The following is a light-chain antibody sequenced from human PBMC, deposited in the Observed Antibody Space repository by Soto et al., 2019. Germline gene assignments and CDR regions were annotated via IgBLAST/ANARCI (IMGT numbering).Light chain of an antibody. Sequence: EIVLTQSPATLSLSPGERATLSCRASQSVSSYLAWYQQKPGQAPRLLIYDASNRATGIPARFSGSGSGTDFTLTISSLDPEDFAVYYCQQRSHWPPLTFGGGTKVEIK. CDR2: DAS. J-gene: IGKJ4*01. CDR1: QSVSSY. CDR3: QQRSHWPPLT. V-gene: IGKV3-11*01.